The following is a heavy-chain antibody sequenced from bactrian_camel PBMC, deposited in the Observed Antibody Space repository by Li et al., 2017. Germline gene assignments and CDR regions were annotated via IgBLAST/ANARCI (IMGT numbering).Heavy chain of an antibody. CDR2: INNGGSAT. V-gene: IGHV3S40*01. Sequence: VQLVESGGGLVQPGGSLRLSCAASGFTFSSYAMTWVRQAPGKGLEWVSLINNGGSATYYADSVKGRFTISRDNAKNTVYLQLNSLNTEDMCMYYCAKIGDGGGWTEYNYWGQGTQVTVS. J-gene: IGHJ4*01. CDR1: GFTFSSYA. D-gene: IGHD6*01. CDR3: AKIGDGGGWTEYNY.